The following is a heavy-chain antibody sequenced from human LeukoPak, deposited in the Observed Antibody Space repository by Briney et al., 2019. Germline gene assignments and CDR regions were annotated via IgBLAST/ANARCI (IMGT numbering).Heavy chain of an antibody. CDR3: VRHAVYTQYYYGAGGLFDP. CDR2: IYPGDSDT. Sequence: GESLKISCKGSGYSFTTYWIGWVRPMPGKGLEWMGIIYPGDSDTRYSPSFQGQVTISADKSISTAYLQWSSLKASDTAMYYCVRHAVYTQYYYGAGGLFDPWGQGTLVTVSS. D-gene: IGHD4/OR15-4a*01. CDR1: GYSFTTYW. V-gene: IGHV5-51*01. J-gene: IGHJ5*02.